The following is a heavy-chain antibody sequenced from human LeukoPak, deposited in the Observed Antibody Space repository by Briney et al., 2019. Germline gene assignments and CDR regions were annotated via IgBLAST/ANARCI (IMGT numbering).Heavy chain of an antibody. CDR1: GGSISSGGYS. CDR2: IYHSGST. Sequence: ASQTLSLTCAVSGGSISSGGYSWSWIRQPPGKGLEWIGYIYHSGSTYYNPSLKSRVTISVDRSKNQFSLKPSSVTAADTAVYYCARGSRGVLDYWGQGTLVTVSS. V-gene: IGHV4-30-2*01. J-gene: IGHJ4*02. CDR3: ARGSRGVLDY. D-gene: IGHD3-10*01.